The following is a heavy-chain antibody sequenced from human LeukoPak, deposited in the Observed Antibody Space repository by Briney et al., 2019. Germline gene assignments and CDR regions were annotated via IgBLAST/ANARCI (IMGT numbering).Heavy chain of an antibody. V-gene: IGHV3-9*01. CDR1: GFTFDDYA. Sequence: GRSLRLSCAASGFTFDDYAMHWVRQAPGKGLEWVSGISWDSGSVGYADSVKGRFTISRDNVKNSLSLQMNGLRAEDTALYYCVKDRKSRDLDSLDIWGQGTMVTVSS. D-gene: IGHD5-24*01. CDR3: VKDRKSRDLDSLDI. CDR2: ISWDSGSV. J-gene: IGHJ3*02.